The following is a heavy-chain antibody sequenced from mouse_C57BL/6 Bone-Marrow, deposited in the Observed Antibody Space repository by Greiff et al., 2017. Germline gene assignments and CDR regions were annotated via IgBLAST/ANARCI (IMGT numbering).Heavy chain of an antibody. D-gene: IGHD1-1*01. J-gene: IGHJ4*01. CDR1: GYTFTSYW. V-gene: IGHV1-64*01. CDR3: ARPLITTVVAHYAMDY. Sequence: QVQLQQSGAELVKPGASVKLSCKASGYTFTSYWMHWVKQRPGQGLEWIGMIHPNSGSTNYNEKFKSKATLTVDKSSSTAYMQLSSLTSEDSAVYYCARPLITTVVAHYAMDYWGQGTSVTVSS. CDR2: IHPNSGST.